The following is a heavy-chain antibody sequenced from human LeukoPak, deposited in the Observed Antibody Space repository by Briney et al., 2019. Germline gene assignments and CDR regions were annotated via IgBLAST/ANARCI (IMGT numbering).Heavy chain of an antibody. Sequence: SETLSLTCSVSGASISSDYWSWVRQPAGKGLEWIGRIYSSSGSTNYNPSLKSRVTTSLDTSKSQFSLKLSSVTAADTAVYYCARIGVGFGMDVWGQGTIVTVSS. D-gene: IGHD2-15*01. CDR2: IYSSSGST. V-gene: IGHV4-4*07. J-gene: IGHJ6*02. CDR3: ARIGVGFGMDV. CDR1: GASISSDY.